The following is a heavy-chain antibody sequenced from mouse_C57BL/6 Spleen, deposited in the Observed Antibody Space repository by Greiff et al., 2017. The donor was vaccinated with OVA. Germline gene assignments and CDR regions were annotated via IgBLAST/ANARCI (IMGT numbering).Heavy chain of an antibody. Sequence: QVQLKQPGAELVKPGASVKMSCKASGYTFTSYWITWVKQRPGQGLEWIGDIYPGSGSTNYNEKFKSKATLTVDTSSSTAYMQLSSLTSEDSAVYYCAREELGRYYAMDYWGQGTSVTVSS. CDR2: IYPGSGST. J-gene: IGHJ4*01. V-gene: IGHV1-55*01. CDR3: AREELGRYYAMDY. D-gene: IGHD4-1*01. CDR1: GYTFTSYW.